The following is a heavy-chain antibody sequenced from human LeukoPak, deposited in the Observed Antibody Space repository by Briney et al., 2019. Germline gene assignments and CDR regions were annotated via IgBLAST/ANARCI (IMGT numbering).Heavy chain of an antibody. D-gene: IGHD6-19*01. V-gene: IGHV3-23*01. Sequence: GGSLRLSCAASGFTFSSYAMSWVRQAPGKGLEWVSAISGSGGSTYYADSVKGRFTISRDNSKNTLYLQMNSLRAEDTALYYCVKRVYTSVSFDCWGQGTLVTVSS. CDR2: ISGSGGST. CDR1: GFTFSSYA. J-gene: IGHJ4*02. CDR3: VKRVYTSVSFDC.